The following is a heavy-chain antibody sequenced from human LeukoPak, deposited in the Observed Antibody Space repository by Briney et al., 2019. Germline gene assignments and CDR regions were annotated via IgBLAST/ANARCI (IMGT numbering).Heavy chain of an antibody. D-gene: IGHD3-10*01. V-gene: IGHV4-59*01. J-gene: IGHJ6*02. CDR2: IYYSGST. Sequence: RTSETLSLTCTVSGGSISSYYWSWIRQPPGKGLEWIGYIYYSGSTNYNPSLKSRVTISVDTSKNQFSLKLSSVTAADTAVYYCARGWFGELGNLSNYGMDVWGQGTTVTVSS. CDR3: ARGWFGELGNLSNYGMDV. CDR1: GGSISSYY.